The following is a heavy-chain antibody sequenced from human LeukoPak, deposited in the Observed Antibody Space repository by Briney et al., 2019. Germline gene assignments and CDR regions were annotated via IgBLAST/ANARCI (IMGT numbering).Heavy chain of an antibody. CDR1: GSSISSDYY. CDR3: ARAGYGYGNYFAY. J-gene: IGHJ4*02. Sequence: SETLSLTCAVSGSSISSDYYWGWVRQPPGKGLEWIGNIHHSRNIYYNPSLKSRVTISVDTSKNQFSLKLSSVTAADTAVYHCARAGYGYGNYFAYWGQGALVTVSS. D-gene: IGHD5-18*01. V-gene: IGHV4-38-2*01. CDR2: IHHSRNI.